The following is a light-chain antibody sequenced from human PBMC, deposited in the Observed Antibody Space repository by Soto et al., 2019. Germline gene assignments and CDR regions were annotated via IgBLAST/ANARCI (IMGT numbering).Light chain of an antibody. CDR1: QNINIY. CDR3: QQSNSYHHS. V-gene: IGKV1-39*01. CDR2: TAP. J-gene: IGKJ2*01. Sequence: DIQMTQSPSSLSASVGDRVNITCRASQNINIYLNWYQQRPGKAPKLLVSTAPTFQSGVPSRFSGSGSGADFTLTISGLQPEDSATYYCQQSNSYHHSFGQGTKLEI.